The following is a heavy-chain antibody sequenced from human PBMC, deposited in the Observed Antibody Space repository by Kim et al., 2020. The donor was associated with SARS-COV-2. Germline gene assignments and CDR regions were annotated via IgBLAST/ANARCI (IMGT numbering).Heavy chain of an antibody. CDR1: GFTFSSYW. CDR2: IKQDGSEK. J-gene: IGHJ4*02. V-gene: IGHV3-7*01. Sequence: GGSLRLSCAASGFTFSSYWMSWVRQAPGKGLEWVANIKQDGSEKYYVDSVKGRFTISRDNAKNSLYMQMNSLRAEDTAVYYCAREREYYYGSGSYYSDYWGQGTLVTVSS. CDR3: AREREYYYGSGSYYSDY. D-gene: IGHD3-10*01.